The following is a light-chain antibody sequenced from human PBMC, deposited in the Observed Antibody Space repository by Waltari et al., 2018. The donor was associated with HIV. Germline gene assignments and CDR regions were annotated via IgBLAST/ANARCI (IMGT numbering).Light chain of an antibody. Sequence: SYELTQPSSVSVSPGQTARITCSGDILAKKYGRWFQQKPGQAPGGVIYEDSERPSGIPERFSGSSSGTTVTLTITGAQVEDDADYYCYSAGDHDVVFGGGTKLTVL. CDR2: EDS. CDR3: YSAGDHDVV. V-gene: IGLV3-27*01. J-gene: IGLJ2*01. CDR1: ILAKKY.